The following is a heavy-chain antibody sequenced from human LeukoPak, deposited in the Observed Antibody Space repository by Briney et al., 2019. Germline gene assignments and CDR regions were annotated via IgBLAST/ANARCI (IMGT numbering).Heavy chain of an antibody. CDR2: IHHSGST. J-gene: IGHJ4*02. Sequence: KPSETLSLPCRVSGGSHRGEYWSWMRQPPGKGLEWIGYIHHSGSTSYNTSLKSRVTISLDTSKNQFSLKLSSVTAADTAVYYCARYCGGDCNFIFDFWGQGTLVTVSS. CDR1: GGSHRGEY. CDR3: ARYCGGDCNFIFDF. D-gene: IGHD2-21*02. V-gene: IGHV4-59*01.